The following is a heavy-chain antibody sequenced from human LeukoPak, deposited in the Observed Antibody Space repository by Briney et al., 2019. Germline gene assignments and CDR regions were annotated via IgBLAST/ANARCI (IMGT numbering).Heavy chain of an antibody. CDR3: ARVVLLWFGEAYNWFDP. J-gene: IGHJ5*02. D-gene: IGHD3-10*01. CDR2: IYHSGST. CDR1: GYSISSGYY. Sequence: SETLSLTCTVSGYSISSGYYWGWIRQPPGKGLEWIGTIYHSGSTYYNPSLKSRVTISVDTSKNQFSLKLSSVTAADTAVYYCARVVLLWFGEAYNWFDPWGQGTLVTVSS. V-gene: IGHV4-38-2*02.